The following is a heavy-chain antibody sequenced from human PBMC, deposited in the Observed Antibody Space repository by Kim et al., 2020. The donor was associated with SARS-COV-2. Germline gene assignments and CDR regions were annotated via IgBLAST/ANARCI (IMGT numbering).Heavy chain of an antibody. D-gene: IGHD5-18*01. V-gene: IGHV6-1*01. CDR3: ARDAPGNSLFDY. Sequence: SQTLSLTCAISGDSVSSNSGVWNWIRQSPSRGLEWLGRTYYRSRWYYDYAESVRGRIIINPDTSKNQFSLQLNSVTPEDTAVYFCARDAPGNSLFDYWGQGILVPVSS. J-gene: IGHJ4*02. CDR2: TYYRSRWYY. CDR1: GDSVSSNSGV.